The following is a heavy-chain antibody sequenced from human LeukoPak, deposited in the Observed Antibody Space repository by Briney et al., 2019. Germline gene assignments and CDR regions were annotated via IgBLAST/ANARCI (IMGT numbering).Heavy chain of an antibody. CDR3: ARDRRIAAAGYYYYYGMDV. J-gene: IGHJ6*02. Sequence: SQTLSLTCAISGDSFSSNSAAWNWIRQSPSRGLEWLGRTYYRSKWYNDYAVSVKSRITINPDTSKNQFSLQLNSVTPEDTAVYYCARDRRIAAAGYYYYYGMDVWGQGTTITVSS. V-gene: IGHV6-1*01. CDR2: TYYRSKWYN. CDR1: GDSFSSNSAA. D-gene: IGHD6-13*01.